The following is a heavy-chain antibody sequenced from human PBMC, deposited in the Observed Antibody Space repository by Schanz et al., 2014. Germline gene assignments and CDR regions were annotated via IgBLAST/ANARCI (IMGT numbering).Heavy chain of an antibody. D-gene: IGHD4-17*01. Sequence: EVQLVESGGGLVQPGESLRLSCAASGFTFSDSWMHWVRQAPGKGLVWVSRTSHDGSFTTFADSVKGRFTISRDNAKNALFLQRNSLGAEDTAVYYGVRDKDYHFDYWGQGTLSPSLQ. CDR1: GFTFSDSW. V-gene: IGHV3-74*01. J-gene: IGHJ4*02. CDR3: VRDKDYHFDY. CDR2: TSHDGSFT.